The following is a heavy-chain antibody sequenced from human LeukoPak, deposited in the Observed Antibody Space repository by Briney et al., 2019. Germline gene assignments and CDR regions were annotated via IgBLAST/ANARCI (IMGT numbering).Heavy chain of an antibody. Sequence: ASVKVSCKASGYTFTSYGISWVRQAPGQGLEWMGWISAYNGNTNYAQKLQGRVTMTTDTSMSTAYMELRSLRSDDTAVYYCARFVGYSYDKTGFFDYWGQGTLVTVSS. D-gene: IGHD5-18*01. CDR2: ISAYNGNT. J-gene: IGHJ4*02. V-gene: IGHV1-18*01. CDR1: GYTFTSYG. CDR3: ARFVGYSYDKTGFFDY.